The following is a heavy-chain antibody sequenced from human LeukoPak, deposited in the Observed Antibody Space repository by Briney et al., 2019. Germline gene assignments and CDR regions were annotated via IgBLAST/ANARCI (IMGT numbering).Heavy chain of an antibody. CDR1: GGSISSSGYY. J-gene: IGHJ4*02. D-gene: IGHD3-22*01. CDR2: IYYSGSS. V-gene: IGHV4-39*01. CDR3: ARRVYYDSSGYEYYFDN. Sequence: PSETLSLTCTVSGGSISSSGYYWGWIRQPPGKGLEWIGTIYYSGSSYYNPSLKSRVTISVDASKNQFSLKLSSVTAADTAVYYCARRVYYDSSGYEYYFDNWGQGTLVTVSS.